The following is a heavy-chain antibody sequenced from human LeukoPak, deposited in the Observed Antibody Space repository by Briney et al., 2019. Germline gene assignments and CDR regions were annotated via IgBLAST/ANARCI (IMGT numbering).Heavy chain of an antibody. CDR3: AKVRKGVGAFDI. CDR1: GFAFSSYA. CDR2: IISSGGVT. Sequence: GGSLRLSCAASGFAFSSYAMSWVRQAPGKGLEWVSSIISSGGVTYYADSVKGRFTISRDSSKNALNLQMDSLRTEDTAVYYCAKVRKGVGAFDIWGQGIMVTVSS. J-gene: IGHJ3*02. D-gene: IGHD3-16*01. V-gene: IGHV3-23*01.